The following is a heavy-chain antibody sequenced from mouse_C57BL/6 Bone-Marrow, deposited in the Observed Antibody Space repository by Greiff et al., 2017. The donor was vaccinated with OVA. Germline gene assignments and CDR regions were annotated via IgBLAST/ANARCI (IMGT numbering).Heavy chain of an antibody. Sequence: QVQLQQPGAELVMPGASVKLSCKASGYTFTSYWMHWVKQRPGQGLEWIGEIDPSDSYTNYNQKFKGKSTLTVDKSSSTAYMQLSSLTSEDSAVYYCAREISNYDYYAMDYWGQGTSVTVSS. V-gene: IGHV1-69*01. CDR3: AREISNYDYYAMDY. CDR1: GYTFTSYW. D-gene: IGHD2-5*01. J-gene: IGHJ4*01. CDR2: IDPSDSYT.